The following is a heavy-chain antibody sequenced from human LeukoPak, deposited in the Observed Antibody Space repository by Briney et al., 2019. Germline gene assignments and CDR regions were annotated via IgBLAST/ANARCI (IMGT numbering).Heavy chain of an antibody. CDR2: IYYSGST. CDR3: ARHEREAAAGPTKLDY. D-gene: IGHD6-13*01. J-gene: IGHJ4*02. CDR1: GGSISSYY. Sequence: PSETLSLTCTVSGGSISSYYWSWIRQPPGKGLEWIGYIYYSGSTNYNPSLKSRVTISVDTSKNQFSLKLSSVTAADTAVYYCARHEREAAAGPTKLDYWGQGTLVTVSS. V-gene: IGHV4-59*08.